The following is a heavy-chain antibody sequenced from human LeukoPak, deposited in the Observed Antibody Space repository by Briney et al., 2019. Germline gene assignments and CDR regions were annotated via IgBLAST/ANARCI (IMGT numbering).Heavy chain of an antibody. D-gene: IGHD6-13*01. CDR1: GFTFDDYA. V-gene: IGHV3-43*02. J-gene: IGHJ4*02. CDR3: VKDINSSWYGGLAY. Sequence: GGSLRLSCAASGFTFDDYAMHWVRQAPGKGLEWVSLISGDGGSTYYADSVKGRFTISRDNSKNSLYLQMNSLRTEDTALYYCVKDINSSWYGGLAYWGQGTLVTVSS. CDR2: ISGDGGST.